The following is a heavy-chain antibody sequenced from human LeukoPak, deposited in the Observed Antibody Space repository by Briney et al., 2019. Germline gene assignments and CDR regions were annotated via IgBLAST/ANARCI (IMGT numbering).Heavy chain of an antibody. Sequence: PSETLSLTCTVSGGSISSSSYYWGWIRQPPGKGLEWIGSIYYSGSTYYNPSLKSRVTISVDTSKNQFSLKLSSVTAADTAVYYCARLTGYCSSTSCGNWFDPWGQGTLVTVSS. CDR1: GGSISSSSYY. J-gene: IGHJ5*02. CDR3: ARLTGYCSSTSCGNWFDP. V-gene: IGHV4-39*01. CDR2: IYYSGST. D-gene: IGHD2-2*01.